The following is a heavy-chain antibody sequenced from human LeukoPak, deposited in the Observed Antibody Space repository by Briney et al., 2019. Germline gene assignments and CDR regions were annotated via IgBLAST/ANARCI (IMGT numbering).Heavy chain of an antibody. J-gene: IGHJ4*02. CDR2: INPNSGGT. CDR1: GYTFTGYY. Sequence: APVKVSCKASGYTFTGYYMHWVRQAPGQGLEWMGWINPNSGGTNYAQKFQGRVTMTRDTSISTAYMELSRLRSDDTAVYYCATPQARGWYGFDFDYWGQGTLVTVSS. D-gene: IGHD6-19*01. CDR3: ATPQARGWYGFDFDY. V-gene: IGHV1-2*02.